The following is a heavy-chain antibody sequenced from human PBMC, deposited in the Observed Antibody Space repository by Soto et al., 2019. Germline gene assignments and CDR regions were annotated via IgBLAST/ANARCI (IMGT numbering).Heavy chain of an antibody. D-gene: IGHD3-10*01. CDR2: ISAYNGNT. J-gene: IGHJ3*02. CDR1: GYTFTSYG. CDR3: ARDRGRLYSGSYYHDAFDI. Sequence: ASVKVSCKASGYTFTSYGISWVRQAPGQGLEWMGWISAYNGNTNYAQKLQGRVTMTTDTSTSTAYMELRSLRSDDTAVYYWARDRGRLYSGSYYHDAFDIWGQGTMVTVSS. V-gene: IGHV1-18*01.